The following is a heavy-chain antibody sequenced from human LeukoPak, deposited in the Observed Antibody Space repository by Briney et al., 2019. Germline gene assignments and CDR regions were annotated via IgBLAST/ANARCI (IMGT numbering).Heavy chain of an antibody. Sequence: SETLSLTCTVSGGSISSSSYYWGWLRQPPGKGLEWIGSIYYSGSTYYNPSLKSRVTISVDTSKNQFSLKLSSVTAADTAVYYCARDPVLRYFDWLLSPPNWFDPWGQGTLVTVSS. CDR1: GGSISSSSYY. V-gene: IGHV4-39*07. D-gene: IGHD3-9*01. CDR3: ARDPVLRYFDWLLSPPNWFDP. CDR2: IYYSGST. J-gene: IGHJ5*02.